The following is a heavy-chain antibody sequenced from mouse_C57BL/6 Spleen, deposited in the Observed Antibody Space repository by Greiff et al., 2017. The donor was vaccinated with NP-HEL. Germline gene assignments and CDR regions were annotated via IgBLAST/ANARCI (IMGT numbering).Heavy chain of an antibody. J-gene: IGHJ4*01. CDR2: ISNLAYSI. V-gene: IGHV5-15*01. Sequence: DVQLVEPGGGLVQPGGSLKLSCAASGFTFSDYGMAWVRQAPRKGPEWVAFISNLAYSIYYADTVKGRFTLPRENATNTPYLEMSSLRSEDSAMYYCARHSAAGAMDYWGQGTSVTVSS. CDR1: GFTFSDYG. CDR3: ARHSAAGAMDY.